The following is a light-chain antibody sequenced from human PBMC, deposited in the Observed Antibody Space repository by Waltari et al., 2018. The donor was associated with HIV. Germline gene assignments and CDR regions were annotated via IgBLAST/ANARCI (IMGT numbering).Light chain of an antibody. Sequence: QSALTQPRSVSGSPGQSVTLSCTGTSRDVGGYNYVSWYQQHPGKAPKLMIYDVTKRPSGVPDRFSGSKSGNTASLTISGLQAEDEADYFCCSYAGGYTLVFGGGTKLTVL. CDR3: CSYAGGYTLV. J-gene: IGLJ3*02. CDR1: SRDVGGYNY. V-gene: IGLV2-11*01. CDR2: DVT.